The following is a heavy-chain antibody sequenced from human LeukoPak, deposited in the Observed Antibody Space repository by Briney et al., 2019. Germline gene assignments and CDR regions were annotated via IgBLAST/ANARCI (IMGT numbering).Heavy chain of an antibody. CDR3: AKSEEYWELQTQYYFDY. J-gene: IGHJ4*02. V-gene: IGHV3-23*01. CDR2: ISGSGGST. D-gene: IGHD1-26*01. Sequence: GGSLRLSCAASGFTFSSYAMSWVRQAPGKGLEWVSAISGSGGSTYYADSVKGRFTISRDNSKNTLYLQMNSLRAEDTAVYYCAKSEEYWELQTQYYFDYWGQGTLVTVSS. CDR1: GFTFSSYA.